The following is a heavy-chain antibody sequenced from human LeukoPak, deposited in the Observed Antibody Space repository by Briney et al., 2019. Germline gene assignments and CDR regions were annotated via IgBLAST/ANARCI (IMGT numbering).Heavy chain of an antibody. Sequence: GGSLRLSCAASGFTFSSYAMSWVRQAPGKGLEWVSAISGSGGSTYYADSVKGRFTISRDNSKNTLYLQMNSLRAEDTAVYYCARYGSGSYYLDYWGQGTLVTVSS. V-gene: IGHV3-23*01. CDR3: ARYGSGSYYLDY. D-gene: IGHD3-10*01. CDR1: GFTFSSYA. J-gene: IGHJ4*02. CDR2: ISGSGGST.